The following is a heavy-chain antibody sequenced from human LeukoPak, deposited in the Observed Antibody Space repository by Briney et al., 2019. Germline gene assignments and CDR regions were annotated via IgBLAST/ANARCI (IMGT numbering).Heavy chain of an antibody. CDR1: GFTFDDYA. V-gene: IGHV3-9*01. CDR2: ISWNSNNV. J-gene: IGHJ4*02. CDR3: SKDSYYDSSGSFDY. Sequence: PGGSLRLSCAASGFTFDDYAMHWVRQAPGKGLQWVSAISWNSNNVGYADSVKGRVTISRDNAKNSLYLQMNTLRAEDTAFYYCSKDSYYDSSGSFDYWGQGTLVTVSS. D-gene: IGHD3-22*01.